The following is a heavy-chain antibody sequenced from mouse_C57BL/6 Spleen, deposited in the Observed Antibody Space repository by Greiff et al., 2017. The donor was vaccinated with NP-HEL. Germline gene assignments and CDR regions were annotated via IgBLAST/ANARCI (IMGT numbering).Heavy chain of an antibody. D-gene: IGHD1-1*01. V-gene: IGHV1-63*01. CDR2: IYPGGGYT. CDR3: ARGDYYGSSYLDY. Sequence: QVQLQRSGAELVRPGTSVKMSCKASGYTFTNYWIGWAKQRPGHGLEWIGDIYPGGGYTNYNEKFKGKATLTADKSSSTAYMQFSSLTSEDSAIYYCARGDYYGSSYLDYWGQGTTLTVSS. CDR1: GYTFTNYW. J-gene: IGHJ2*01.